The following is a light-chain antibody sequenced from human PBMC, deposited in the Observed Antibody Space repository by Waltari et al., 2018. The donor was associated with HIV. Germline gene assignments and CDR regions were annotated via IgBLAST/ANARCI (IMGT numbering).Light chain of an antibody. V-gene: IGLV1-40*01. J-gene: IGLJ1*01. CDR1: SSNIGAGYD. CDR2: GNS. Sequence: QSVLTQPPSVPGAPGQRVTISCTGSSSNIGAGYDVNWYQQLPGTAPKLLIYGNSNRPSGVPDRFSGSKSGTSASLAITGLQAEDEADYYCQSYDSSLSALYVFGTGTKVTVL. CDR3: QSYDSSLSALYV.